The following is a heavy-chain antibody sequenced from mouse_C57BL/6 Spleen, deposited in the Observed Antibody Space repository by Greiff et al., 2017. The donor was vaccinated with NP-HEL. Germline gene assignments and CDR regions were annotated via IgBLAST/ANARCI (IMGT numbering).Heavy chain of an antibody. D-gene: IGHD1-1*01. V-gene: IGHV1-52*01. CDR2: IDPSDSET. CDR3: AKGSSYWYFGV. Sequence: QVQLQQPGAELVRPGSSVKLSCKASGYTFTSYWMHWVKQRPIQGLEWIGNIDPSDSETHYNQKFKDKATLTVDKSSSTAYMQLSSLTSEDSAVYYCAKGSSYWYFGVWGTGTTVTVSS. J-gene: IGHJ1*03. CDR1: GYTFTSYW.